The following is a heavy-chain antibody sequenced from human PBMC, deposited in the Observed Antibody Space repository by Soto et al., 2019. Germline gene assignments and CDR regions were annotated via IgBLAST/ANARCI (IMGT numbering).Heavy chain of an antibody. D-gene: IGHD3-3*01. CDR2: IYYSGST. J-gene: IGHJ5*02. V-gene: IGHV4-59*01. CDR3: ARGLNWFRFDP. CDR1: GGSLSSYC. Sequence: SETLSLTCPVSGGSLSSYCWSWIRQPPGKGLEWIGYIYYSGSTNYNPSLKSRVTISVDTSKNQFSLELSSVTAADTAVYYCARGLNWFRFDPWGQGTLVTVSS.